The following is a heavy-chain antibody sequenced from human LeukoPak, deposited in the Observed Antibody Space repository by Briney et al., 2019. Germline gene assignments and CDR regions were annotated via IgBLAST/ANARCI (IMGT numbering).Heavy chain of an antibody. CDR1: GFNFSSYG. Sequence: GGSLRLSCAASGFNFSSYGMHWVRQAPGKGLEWVALVWYDGTTKHYADSVRGRFTISRDNSKNTLHLQMNGLRAEDTAIYYCAKVPYSGSYHDYFFDSWGQGTLVTVSS. D-gene: IGHD1-26*01. V-gene: IGHV3-33*06. CDR3: AKVPYSGSYHDYFFDS. J-gene: IGHJ4*02. CDR2: VWYDGTTK.